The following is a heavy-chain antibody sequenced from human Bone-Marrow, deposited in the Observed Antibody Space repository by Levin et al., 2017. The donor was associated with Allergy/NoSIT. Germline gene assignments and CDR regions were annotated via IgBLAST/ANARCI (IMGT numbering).Heavy chain of an antibody. J-gene: IGHJ4*02. Sequence: PGESLKISCAASGFTFSTYWMHWVRQVPGKGLVWVSRIDLDGSITNYADSVRGRFTISRDNAKNTLYLQMNSLRAEDTAVYFCGRDLGGEASYWGQGTLVTVSS. CDR3: GRDLGGEASY. D-gene: IGHD3-10*01. CDR2: IDLDGSIT. V-gene: IGHV3-74*01. CDR1: GFTFSTYW.